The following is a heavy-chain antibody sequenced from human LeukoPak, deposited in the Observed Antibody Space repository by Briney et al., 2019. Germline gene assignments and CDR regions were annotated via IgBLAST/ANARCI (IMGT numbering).Heavy chain of an antibody. J-gene: IGHJ4*02. D-gene: IGHD6-19*01. V-gene: IGHV3-23*01. CDR3: AKNQDSSGWFTPRFDY. CDR2: ISGSGGST. CDR1: GFTFSSYA. Sequence: GGSLRLSCAASGFTFSSYAMSWVRQAPGKGLEGVSAISGSGGSTYYADSVKGRFTISRDNSKNTLYLHMNSLRAEDTAVYYCAKNQDSSGWFTPRFDYWGQGTLVTVSS.